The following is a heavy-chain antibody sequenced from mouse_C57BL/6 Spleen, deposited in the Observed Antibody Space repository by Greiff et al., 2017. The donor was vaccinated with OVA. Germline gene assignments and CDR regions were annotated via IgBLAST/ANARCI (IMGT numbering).Heavy chain of an antibody. D-gene: IGHD1-2*01. CDR2: FHPYNDDT. V-gene: IGHV1-47*01. CDR3: ARMDTTAYYAMDY. Sequence: VKLMESGAELVKPGASVKMSCKASGYTFTTYPIEWMKQNHGKSLEWIGNFHPYNDDTKYNEKFKGKATLTVEKSSSTVYLELSRLTSDDSAVYYCARMDTTAYYAMDYWGQGTSVTVSS. J-gene: IGHJ4*01. CDR1: GYTFTTYP.